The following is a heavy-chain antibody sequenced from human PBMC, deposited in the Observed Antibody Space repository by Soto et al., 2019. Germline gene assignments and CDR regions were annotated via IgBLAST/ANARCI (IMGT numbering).Heavy chain of an antibody. V-gene: IGHV4-30-4*01. CDR3: TRDASRDSSARGWFDP. D-gene: IGHD6-13*01. CDR2: ISYSGST. CDR1: GGSISSGSYY. Sequence: SETLSLTCTVSGGSISSGSYYWLWSLHRPGQGLEWIGYISYSGSTYYNPSLKSRLTISADTSKNQFALKLSSVTAEDTAVYYCTRDASRDSSARGWFDPWGPGTLVTVSS. J-gene: IGHJ5*02.